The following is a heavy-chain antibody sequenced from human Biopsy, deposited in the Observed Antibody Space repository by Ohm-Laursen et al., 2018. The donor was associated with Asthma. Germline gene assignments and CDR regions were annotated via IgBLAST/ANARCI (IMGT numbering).Heavy chain of an antibody. CDR2: VTYDGISQ. Sequence: SLRLSCAASGFTFSNYGMHRVRQVAGKGLDWVAVVTYDGISQYYAESVKGRFTISRDNSRNTLNLQMNSVRPDDTAVYFCARERAGVLGSYNGMDVWGPGTTVSGSS. J-gene: IGHJ6*02. V-gene: IGHV3-30*03. CDR1: GFTFSNYG. D-gene: IGHD2-8*01. CDR3: ARERAGVLGSYNGMDV.